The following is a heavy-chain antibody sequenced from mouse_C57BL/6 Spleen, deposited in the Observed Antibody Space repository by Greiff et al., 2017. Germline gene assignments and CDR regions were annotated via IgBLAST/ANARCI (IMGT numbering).Heavy chain of an antibody. CDR3: EVGYVGSSFSYGY. D-gene: IGHD1-1*01. V-gene: IGHV1-74*01. J-gene: IGHJ2*01. CDR1: GYTFTSYW. Sequence: QVQLQQPGAELVKPGASVKVSCKASGYTFTSYWMHWVKQRPGQGLEWIGRIHPSDSDTNYNQKFKGKATVTVDKSSSTTYMQLSSLTSEDSTVFYCEVGYVGSSFSYGYWGQGTTLTVSS. CDR2: IHPSDSDT.